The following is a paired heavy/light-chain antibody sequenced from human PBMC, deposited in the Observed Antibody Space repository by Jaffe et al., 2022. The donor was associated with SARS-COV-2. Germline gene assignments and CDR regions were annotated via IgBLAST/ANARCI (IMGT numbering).Light chain of an antibody. J-gene: IGLJ2*01. CDR2: DDN. CDR3: ATRDTRLSVVI. Sequence: QAALTQPPSVSAAAGQKVTISCSGSNSNIGNNFVSWYQQVPGTAPRLLIYDDNERPSGIPGRFSASKSGTSATLAITGLQTGDEADYYCATRDTRLSVVIFGGGTRLTVL. V-gene: IGLV1-51*01. CDR1: NSNIGNNF.
Heavy chain of an antibody. V-gene: IGHV1-24*01. D-gene: IGHD6-25*01. Sequence: QAKLVQSGAEVKKPGASVMLSCRVPGYSLTETSIHWVRQAPGKGLQWVGGFDPEDGERIYAQELQGRVTLTEDTATDTAFLEVTSLTSEDTALYFCATAAGNPDLWGPGTLVTVSS. CDR2: FDPEDGER. CDR3: ATAAGNPDL. CDR1: GYSLTETS. J-gene: IGHJ5*02.